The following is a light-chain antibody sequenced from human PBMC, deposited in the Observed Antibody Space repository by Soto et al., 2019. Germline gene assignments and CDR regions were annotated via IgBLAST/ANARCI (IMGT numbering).Light chain of an antibody. CDR2: DVT. J-gene: IGLJ1*01. V-gene: IGLV2-14*03. CDR3: CSYTSSNTYV. CDR1: SSDVGGFDY. Sequence: QSALTQPASVSGSLGQSITISCTGTSSDVGGFDYVSWYQHQPGKAPKLIIYDVTSRPSGVFSHFSGSKSGNTASLTISGLLSEDEADYHCCSYTSSNTYVFGTGTKVTV.